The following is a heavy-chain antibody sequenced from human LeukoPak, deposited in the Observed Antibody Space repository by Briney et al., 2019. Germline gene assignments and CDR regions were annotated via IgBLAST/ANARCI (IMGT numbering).Heavy chain of an antibody. D-gene: IGHD1-26*01. V-gene: IGHV4-30-2*01. CDR1: GGPISSGGFS. CDR2: IFQSGSP. Sequence: SQTLSLTCTVSGGPISSGGFSWTWIRQPPGKGLEWIGYIFQSGSPSYNPSLRSRVTISVDTSTNQFSLRLNSVTAADTAMYYCARDRAGLGLLDSWGQGTMVTVFS. CDR3: ARDRAGLGLLDS. J-gene: IGHJ3*01.